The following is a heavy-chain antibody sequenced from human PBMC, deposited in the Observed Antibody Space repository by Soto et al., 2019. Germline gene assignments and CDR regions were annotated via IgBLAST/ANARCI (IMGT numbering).Heavy chain of an antibody. CDR1: GFTFSSYA. CDR3: AKGLFSTGGFFDY. CDR2: ISGSGGST. J-gene: IGHJ4*02. Sequence: GGSLRLSCAASGFTFSSYAMSWVRQAPGKGLEWVSAISGSGGSTYYADSVKGRFTISRDNSKNTLYLQMNSLRADDTAVYYCAKGLFSTGGFFDYWGLGTLVTVSS. V-gene: IGHV3-23*01. D-gene: IGHD6-25*01.